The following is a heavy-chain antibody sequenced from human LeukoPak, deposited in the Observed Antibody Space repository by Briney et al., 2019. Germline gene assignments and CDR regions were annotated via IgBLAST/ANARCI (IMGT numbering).Heavy chain of an antibody. CDR2: ISMYEGST. J-gene: IGHJ5*02. CDR1: RFPPRILA. Sequence: LGGSLRLSHSPSRFPPRILAVHTGPDAPKKRLEHGSVISMYEGSTYYADSVQGRFTISRGNSKNTLYLPMSSLKVEDTAVYYCVKDGVDYGENGWFDPWGQGTLVTVSS. CDR3: VKDGVDYGENGWFDP. V-gene: IGHV3-64D*09. D-gene: IGHD4-17*01.